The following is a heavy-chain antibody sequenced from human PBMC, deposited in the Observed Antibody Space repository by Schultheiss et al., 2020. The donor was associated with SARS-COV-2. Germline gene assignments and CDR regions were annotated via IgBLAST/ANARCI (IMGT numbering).Heavy chain of an antibody. CDR1: GGSISSYY. D-gene: IGHD6-6*01. CDR2: IYYSGST. J-gene: IGHJ3*02. Sequence: SQTLSLTCTVSGGSISSYYWSWIRQPAGKGLEWIGSIYYSGSTNYNPSLKSRVTISVDTSKNQFSLKLSSVTAADTAVYYCAREDASSSHAFDIWGQGTMVTVSS. V-gene: IGHV4-59*01. CDR3: AREDASSSHAFDI.